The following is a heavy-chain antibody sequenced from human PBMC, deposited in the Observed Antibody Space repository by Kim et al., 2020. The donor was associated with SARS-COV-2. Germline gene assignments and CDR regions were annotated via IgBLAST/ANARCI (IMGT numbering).Heavy chain of an antibody. Sequence: LQSRVTISVGTSKNQFSLKLSSVTAADTAVYYCARGSTIFGVVIRPFDYWGQGTLVTVSS. D-gene: IGHD3-3*01. CDR3: ARGSTIFGVVIRPFDY. V-gene: IGHV4-59*09. J-gene: IGHJ4*02.